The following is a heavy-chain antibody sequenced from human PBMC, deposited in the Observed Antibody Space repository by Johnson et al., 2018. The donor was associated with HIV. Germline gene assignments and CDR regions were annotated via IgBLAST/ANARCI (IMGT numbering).Heavy chain of an antibody. CDR1: GFTVSSNY. J-gene: IGHJ3*02. CDR2: IYSGGST. CDR3: AREAGARMVGDAFDI. Sequence: RLVESGGGLVQPGGSLRLSCAASGFTVSSNYMSWVRQAPGKGLEWVSVIYSGGSTYYADSVKGRFTISRDNSKNTLYLQMNSLRAEDTAVYYCAREAGARMVGDAFDIWGQGTMVTVSS. V-gene: IGHV3-66*01. D-gene: IGHD3-10*02.